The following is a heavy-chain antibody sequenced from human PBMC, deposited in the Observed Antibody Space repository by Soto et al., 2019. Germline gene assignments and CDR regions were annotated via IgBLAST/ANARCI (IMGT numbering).Heavy chain of an antibody. J-gene: IGHJ6*02. Sequence: QPGGSLRLSCAASGFTFSSYGMHWVRQAPGKGLEWVAVISYDGSNKYYADSVKGRFTISRDNSKNTLYLQMNSLRAEDTAVYYCAKAGMEWPYIYYYYHGMDVCGQGTTVTVSS. V-gene: IGHV3-30*18. D-gene: IGHD3-3*01. CDR1: GFTFSSYG. CDR3: AKAGMEWPYIYYYYHGMDV. CDR2: ISYDGSNK.